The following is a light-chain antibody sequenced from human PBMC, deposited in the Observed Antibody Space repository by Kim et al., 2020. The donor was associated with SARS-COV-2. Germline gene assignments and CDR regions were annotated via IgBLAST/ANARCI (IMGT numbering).Light chain of an antibody. CDR1: QTIRSTH. CDR2: GAS. J-gene: IGKJ4*01. Sequence: PGERATLSCRASQTIRSTHLAWYQQKPGQAPTLLIYGASTRATGIPERFSGSGSGADFTLTVTRLEPEDSAVYYCQHYDSSPLIFGGGTKVDIK. CDR3: QHYDSSPLI. V-gene: IGKV3-20*01.